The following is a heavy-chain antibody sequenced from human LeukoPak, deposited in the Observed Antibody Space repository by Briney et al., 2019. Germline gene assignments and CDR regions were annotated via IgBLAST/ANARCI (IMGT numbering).Heavy chain of an antibody. CDR3: ARRSIIYGSGSYYLY. Sequence: ASVKVSCKASGYTFTSYDINWVRQAPGQGLEWMGWMNPNSGNTGYAQKFQGRVTMTRNTSISTAYMELSSLRSEDTAVYYCARRSIIYGSGSYYLYWGQGTLVTVSS. V-gene: IGHV1-8*02. J-gene: IGHJ4*02. CDR1: GYTFTSYD. D-gene: IGHD3-10*01. CDR2: MNPNSGNT.